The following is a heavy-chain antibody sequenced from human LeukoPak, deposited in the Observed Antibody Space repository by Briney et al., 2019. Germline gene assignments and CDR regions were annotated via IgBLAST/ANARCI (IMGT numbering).Heavy chain of an antibody. D-gene: IGHD6-13*01. CDR3: ARLVEGIAAAGKEMPDY. V-gene: IGHV5-10-1*01. CDR2: IDPSDSYT. CDR1: GYSFTSYW. J-gene: IGHJ4*02. Sequence: GESLKISCKGSGYSFTSYWISSVRQMPGKGLEWMGRIDPSDSYTNYSPSFQGHVTISADKSISTAYLQWSSLKASDTAMYYCARLVEGIAAAGKEMPDYWGQGTLVTVSS.